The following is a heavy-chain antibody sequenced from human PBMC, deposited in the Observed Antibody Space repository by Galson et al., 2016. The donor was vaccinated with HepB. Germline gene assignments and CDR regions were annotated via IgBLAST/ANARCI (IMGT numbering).Heavy chain of an antibody. J-gene: IGHJ4*02. CDR3: ARGRSAASWYEFDH. D-gene: IGHD6-13*01. V-gene: IGHV3-21*06. Sequence: SLRLSCAASGFTFSDYTMNWVRQAPGKGLEWVSSITSGSVHIYYADSVQGRFTISRDNAKDSVSLQMNNLRDQDTAVYYCARGRSAASWYEFDHWGQGTLVTVSS. CDR1: GFTFSDYT. CDR2: ITSGSVHI.